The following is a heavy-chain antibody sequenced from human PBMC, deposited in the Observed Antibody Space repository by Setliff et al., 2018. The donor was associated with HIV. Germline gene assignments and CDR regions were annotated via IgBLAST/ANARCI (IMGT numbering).Heavy chain of an antibody. D-gene: IGHD6-13*01. V-gene: IGHV4-39*01. J-gene: IGHJ6*03. CDR1: GGSISSSSYY. CDR3: ARGRYRSRWYASDHYYIDV. CDR2: TYYRGST. Sequence: PETLSLTCTVSGGSISSSSYYWGWIRQPPGKGLQWIGSTYYRGSTYYNPSLKSRVTISVDTSKNQFSLKLRSVTAADTALYYCARGRYRSRWYASDHYYIDVWGKGTTVTVSS.